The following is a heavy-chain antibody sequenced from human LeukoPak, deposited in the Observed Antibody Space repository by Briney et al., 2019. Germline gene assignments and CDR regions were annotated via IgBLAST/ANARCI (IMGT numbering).Heavy chain of an antibody. CDR1: GGAFSGYY. D-gene: IGHD3-10*01. CDR2: INHRGST. V-gene: IGHV4-34*01. CDR3: ARGLPGSYSGNRFDP. Sequence: SESLSLACAVDGGAFSGYYWSWIRQPPGKGLEWIGEINHRGSTNYNPSLKSRVTISVDTSKNQFSLKLSSVTAADTAVYYCARGLPGSYSGNRFDPWGQGTLVTVSS. J-gene: IGHJ5*02.